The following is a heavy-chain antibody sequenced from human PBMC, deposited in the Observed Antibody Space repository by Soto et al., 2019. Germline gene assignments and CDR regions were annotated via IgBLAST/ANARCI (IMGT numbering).Heavy chain of an antibody. CDR3: ASPYMYSSGLYFYGMDV. D-gene: IGHD6-19*01. Sequence: EVQLVESGGGLVQPGGSLRLSCAASGFTFSSYWMHWVRQAPGKGLVWVSRINSDGSSTNYADSVKGRFTISRDNAKNTVYLQMNSLRAEDTAVYYCASPYMYSSGLYFYGMDVWGQGTTVTVSS. CDR2: INSDGSST. CDR1: GFTFSSYW. V-gene: IGHV3-74*01. J-gene: IGHJ6*02.